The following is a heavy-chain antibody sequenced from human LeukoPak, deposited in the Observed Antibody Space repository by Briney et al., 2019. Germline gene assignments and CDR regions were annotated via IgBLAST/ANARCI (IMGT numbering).Heavy chain of an antibody. V-gene: IGHV3-48*03. D-gene: IGHD3-10*01. CDR1: GFTFSSYE. J-gene: IGHJ6*04. CDR3: ARDVQPYGSGSYYTYYYGMDV. CDR2: ISSSGSTI. Sequence: PGGSLRLSCAASGFTFSSYEMNWVRQAPGKGLEWVSYISSSGSTIYYADSVKGRFTISRDNAKNSLYLQMNSLRAEDTAVYYCARDVQPYGSGSYYTYYYGMDVWGKGTTVTVSS.